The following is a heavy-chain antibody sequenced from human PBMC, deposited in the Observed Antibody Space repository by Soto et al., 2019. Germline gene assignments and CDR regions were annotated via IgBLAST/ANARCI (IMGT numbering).Heavy chain of an antibody. CDR3: TTDSAAIQRYYYYGMDV. CDR1: GFTFSNAW. CDR2: IKSKTDGGTT. D-gene: IGHD2-2*01. V-gene: IGHV3-15*07. Sequence: PGGSLRLSCAAPGFTFSNAWMNWVRQAPGEGLEWVGRIKSKTDGGTTDYAAPVKGRFTISRDDSKNTLYLQMNSLKTEDTAVYYCTTDSAAIQRYYYYGMDVWGQGTTVXVSS. J-gene: IGHJ6*02.